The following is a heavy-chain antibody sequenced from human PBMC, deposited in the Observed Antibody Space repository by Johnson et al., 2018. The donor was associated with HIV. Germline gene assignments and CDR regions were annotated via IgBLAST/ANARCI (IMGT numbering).Heavy chain of an antibody. CDR3: ARSVNAGRPFDI. CDR1: GFTFSDYY. V-gene: IGHV3-11*04. Sequence: QMQLVESGGGLVKPGGSLRLSCAASGFTFSDYYMSWIRQAPGKGLEWVSYISGSDGAIWYADSVKGRFTVSRDNAKNSFYLQMNSLRAEDTAVYYCARSVNAGRPFDIWGQGTMVTVSS. J-gene: IGHJ3*02. CDR2: ISGSDGAI. D-gene: IGHD2-8*01.